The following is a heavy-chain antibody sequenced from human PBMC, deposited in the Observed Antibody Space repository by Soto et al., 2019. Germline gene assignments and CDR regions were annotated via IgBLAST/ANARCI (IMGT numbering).Heavy chain of an antibody. Sequence: PGGSLRLSCAASGFTFSSYAMHWVRQAPGKGLEWVAVISHDGSNKYYADSVKGRFTISRDNSKNTLHLQMNSLRAEDTAVYYCGRGRSDYWGQGTLVTVSS. CDR2: ISHDGSNK. CDR3: GRGRSDY. J-gene: IGHJ4*02. V-gene: IGHV3-30-3*01. CDR1: GFTFSSYA.